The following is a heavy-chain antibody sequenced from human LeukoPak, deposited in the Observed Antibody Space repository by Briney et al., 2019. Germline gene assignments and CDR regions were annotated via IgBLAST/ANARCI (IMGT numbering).Heavy chain of an antibody. CDR3: ARANLFYYYDSSGYYDY. V-gene: IGHV3-23*01. CDR1: GFTLSSCA. Sequence: GGSLRLSCAASGFTLSSCAMSWVRQAPGRGLEWVSAIRDDGTWYADSVKGRFTISRDNAKNSLYLQMNSLRAEDTAVYYCARANLFYYYDSSGYYDYWGQGTLVTVSS. D-gene: IGHD3-22*01. J-gene: IGHJ4*02. CDR2: IRDDGT.